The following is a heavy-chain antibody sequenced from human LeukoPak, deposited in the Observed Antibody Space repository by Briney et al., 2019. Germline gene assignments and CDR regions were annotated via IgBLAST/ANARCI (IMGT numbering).Heavy chain of an antibody. V-gene: IGHV3-30-3*01. CDR3: ARDLGGSGWYFSFSAEPSYYFDY. CDR2: ISYDGSNK. J-gene: IGHJ4*02. D-gene: IGHD6-19*01. CDR1: GFTFSSYA. Sequence: GGSLRLSCAASGFTFSSYAMHWVRQVPGKGLEWVAVISYDGSNKYYADSVKGRFTISRDNSKNTLYLQMNSLRAEDTAVYYCARDLGGSGWYFSFSAEPSYYFDYWGQGTLVTVSS.